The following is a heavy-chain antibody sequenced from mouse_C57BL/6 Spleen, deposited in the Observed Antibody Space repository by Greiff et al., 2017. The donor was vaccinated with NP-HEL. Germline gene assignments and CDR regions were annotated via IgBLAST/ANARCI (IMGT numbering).Heavy chain of an antibody. CDR1: GYTFTDYY. J-gene: IGHJ1*03. V-gene: IGHV1-26*01. CDR2: INPNNGGT. CDR3: ARSESGDWYFDV. Sequence: VQLQQSGPELVKPGASVKISCKASGYTFTDYYMNWVKQSHGKSLEWIGDINPNNGGTSYNQKFKGKATLTVDKSSSTAYMELRSLTSEDSAVYYCARSESGDWYFDVWGTGTTVTVSS. D-gene: IGHD4-1*01.